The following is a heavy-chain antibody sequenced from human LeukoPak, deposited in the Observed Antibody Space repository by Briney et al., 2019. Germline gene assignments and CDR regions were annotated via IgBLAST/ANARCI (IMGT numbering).Heavy chain of an antibody. Sequence: GGSLRLSCAASGFTFSRNGMTWVRQAPGKGLEWVSAISGSGGNTYYADSVKGRFTISRDNSKNTLYLQVNSLRAEDTAVYYCAKDRRTMTSLDYWGQGALVTVSS. CDR2: ISGSGGNT. V-gene: IGHV3-23*01. CDR1: GFTFSRNG. CDR3: AKDRRTMTSLDY. J-gene: IGHJ4*02. D-gene: IGHD3-22*01.